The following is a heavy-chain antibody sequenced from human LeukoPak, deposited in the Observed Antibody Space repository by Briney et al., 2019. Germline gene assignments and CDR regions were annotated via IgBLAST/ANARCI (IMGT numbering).Heavy chain of an antibody. CDR1: GGSLSSYY. CDR3: AMKKAGSYWYFDL. D-gene: IGHD2-15*01. J-gene: IGHJ2*01. Sequence: SETLSLTCTVSGGSLSSYYWNWIRQPAGKGLEWIGEIYHSGSTNYNPSLKSRVTISVDKSKNQFSLKLSSVTAADTAVYYCAMKKAGSYWYFDLWGRGTLVTVSS. CDR2: IYHSGST. V-gene: IGHV4-59*12.